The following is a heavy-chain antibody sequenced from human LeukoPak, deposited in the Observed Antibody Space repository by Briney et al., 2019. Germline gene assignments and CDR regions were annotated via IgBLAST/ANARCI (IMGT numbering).Heavy chain of an antibody. J-gene: IGHJ4*02. V-gene: IGHV3-9*01. CDR3: AKDPRVAQPGPEWANWGSHFGY. CDR2: ISWNSGSI. D-gene: IGHD7-27*01. CDR1: GFTFDDYA. Sequence: GGSLRLSCAASGFTFDDYAMHWVRQAPGKGLEWVSGISWNSGSIGYADSVKGRFTISRDNSKNTLYLQMNSLRAEDTAVYYCAKDPRVAQPGPEWANWGSHFGYWGQGTLVTVSS.